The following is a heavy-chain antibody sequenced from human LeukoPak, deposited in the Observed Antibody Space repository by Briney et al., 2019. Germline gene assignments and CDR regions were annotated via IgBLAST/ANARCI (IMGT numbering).Heavy chain of an antibody. Sequence: ASVRVSCKPSGYTFTGYYIHWVRQAPGQRLEWLGWISPNTGATMFAHKFQDRDSMTRDASIDTAYLELTSLTADDTALYYCARDRVGSGWPRPFYFEFWGQGTLVTVSS. V-gene: IGHV1-2*02. CDR1: GYTFTGYY. CDR3: ARDRVGSGWPRPFYFEF. D-gene: IGHD6-19*01. CDR2: ISPNTGAT. J-gene: IGHJ4*02.